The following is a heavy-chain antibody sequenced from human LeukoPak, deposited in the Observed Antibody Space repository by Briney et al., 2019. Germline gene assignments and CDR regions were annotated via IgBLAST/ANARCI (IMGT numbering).Heavy chain of an antibody. V-gene: IGHV3-53*01. CDR2: IYSGGST. J-gene: IGHJ3*02. CDR3: ASDILTGDDAFDI. CDR1: GFTFSSNY. Sequence: GGSLRLSCAASGFTFSSNYMSWVRQAPGKGLEWVSVIYSGGSTYYADSVKGRFTISRDNTKNTLYLQMNSLRAEDTAVYYCASDILTGDDAFDIGSQGTMVTVSS. D-gene: IGHD3-9*01.